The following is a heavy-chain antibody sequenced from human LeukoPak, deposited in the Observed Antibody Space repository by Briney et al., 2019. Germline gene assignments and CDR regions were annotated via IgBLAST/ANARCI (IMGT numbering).Heavy chain of an antibody. D-gene: IGHD6-13*01. Sequence: SQTLSLTCTVSGVSMSSGAFYWSWIRQHPGKGLEWIGNIYYSGSTYYNPSLKSRVTISVDTSKNQFSLKLSSVTAADTAVYYCARRERQLVAEDWFDPWGQGTLVTVSS. CDR2: IYYSGST. J-gene: IGHJ5*02. CDR3: ARRERQLVAEDWFDP. V-gene: IGHV4-30-4*08. CDR1: GVSMSSGAFY.